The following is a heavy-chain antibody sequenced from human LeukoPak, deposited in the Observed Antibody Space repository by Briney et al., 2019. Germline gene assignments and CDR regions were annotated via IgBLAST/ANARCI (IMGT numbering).Heavy chain of an antibody. Sequence: GGSLRLSCAASGFTFSSDAMSWVRQVPGKGLEWVSAIGVSGGSTFYADSVKGRFTISRDNSKNTLYLQMNSLRAEDTAVYYCAKDRIVGATNGYWGQGTLVTVSS. J-gene: IGHJ4*02. CDR2: IGVSGGST. CDR1: GFTFSSDA. D-gene: IGHD1-26*01. V-gene: IGHV3-23*01. CDR3: AKDRIVGATNGY.